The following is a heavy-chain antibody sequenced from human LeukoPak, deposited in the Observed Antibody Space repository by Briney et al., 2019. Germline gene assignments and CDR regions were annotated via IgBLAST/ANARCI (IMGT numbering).Heavy chain of an antibody. CDR1: ENTFTNYY. CDR3: ASLPYGYYWYFDL. D-gene: IGHD5-18*01. J-gene: IGHJ2*01. V-gene: IGHV1-46*01. Sequence: ASVKVSCKASENTFTNYYMHWVRQAPGQGLEWLGIINPNGDRTNYAQTFQGRVTITADESTSTAYMELSSLRSEDTAVYYCASLPYGYYWYFDLWGRGTLVTVSS. CDR2: INPNGDRT.